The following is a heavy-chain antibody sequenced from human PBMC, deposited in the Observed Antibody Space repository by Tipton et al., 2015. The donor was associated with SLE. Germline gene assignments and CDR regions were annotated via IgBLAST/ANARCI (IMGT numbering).Heavy chain of an antibody. CDR3: ARDQQLAPDYYGMDV. Sequence: SLRLSCAASGFTFINYAMHWVRQAPGKGLEWVSYISSSGSTIYYADSVKGRFTISRDNAKNSLYLQMNSLRAEDTAVYYCARDQQLAPDYYGMDVWGQGTTVTVSS. CDR1: GFTFINYA. D-gene: IGHD6-13*01. V-gene: IGHV3-11*01. CDR2: ISSSGSTI. J-gene: IGHJ6*02.